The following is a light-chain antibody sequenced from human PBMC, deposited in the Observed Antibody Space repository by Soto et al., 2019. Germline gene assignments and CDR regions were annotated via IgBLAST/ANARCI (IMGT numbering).Light chain of an antibody. CDR3: QHYDNLPLLT. Sequence: DIQMTQSPSSLSASVGDRVTITCQASQDIRNYLNWYQQKPGKAPKLLIYDASNLEAGVPSRFSGSGSGTDFTFIIISLQPEDVATYYCQHYDNLPLLTFGGGTKVEIK. V-gene: IGKV1-33*01. CDR2: DAS. CDR1: QDIRNY. J-gene: IGKJ4*01.